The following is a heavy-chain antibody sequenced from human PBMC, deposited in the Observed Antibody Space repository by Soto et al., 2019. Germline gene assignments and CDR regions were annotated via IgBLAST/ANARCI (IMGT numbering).Heavy chain of an antibody. CDR2: INHSGST. CDR3: ARGWSSSPCYYYYYGMDV. D-gene: IGHD6-6*01. CDR1: GGSFSGYY. J-gene: IGHJ6*02. Sequence: SETLSLTCAVYGGSFSGYYWSWIRQPPGKGLEWIGEINHSGSTNYNPSLKSRVTISVDTSKNQFSLKLSSVTAADTAVYYCARGWSSSPCYYYYYGMDVWGQGTTVTVSS. V-gene: IGHV4-34*01.